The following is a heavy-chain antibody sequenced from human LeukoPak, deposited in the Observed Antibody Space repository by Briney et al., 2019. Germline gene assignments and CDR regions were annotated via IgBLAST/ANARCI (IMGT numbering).Heavy chain of an antibody. J-gene: IGHJ4*02. CDR3: ARRSGSGSYPLDY. CDR1: GGSISSTIFY. V-gene: IGHV4-39*01. D-gene: IGHD3-10*01. CDR2: IYYSGST. Sequence: SETLSLTCTVSGGSISSTIFYWGWIRRPPGKGLEWIGSIYYSGSTYYNPSLKSRVTMSVDTSKNQFSLKLSSVTAADTAVYYCARRSGSGSYPLDYWGQGTLVTVSS.